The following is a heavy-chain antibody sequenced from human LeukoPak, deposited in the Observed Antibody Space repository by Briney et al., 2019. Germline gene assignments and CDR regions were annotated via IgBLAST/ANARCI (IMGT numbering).Heavy chain of an antibody. CDR2: INPSGGST. D-gene: IGHD3-22*01. V-gene: IGHV1-46*01. CDR1: GYTFTSYY. J-gene: IGHJ6*04. Sequence: ASVKVFCKASGYTFTSYYMHWVRQAPGQGLEWMGLINPSGGSTSYAQKFQGRVTMTRDTSTSTVYMELSSLRSEDTAVYYCARGGSGDYDSSGYRLGMDVWGKGTTVTISS. CDR3: ARGGSGDYDSSGYRLGMDV.